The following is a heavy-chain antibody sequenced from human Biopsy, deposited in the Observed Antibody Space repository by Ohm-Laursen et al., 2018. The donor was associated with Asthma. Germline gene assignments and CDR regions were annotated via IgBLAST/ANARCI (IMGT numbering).Heavy chain of an antibody. D-gene: IGHD6-19*01. CDR3: ARESSVAGSSDFDY. CDR1: GFTFSSYG. CDR2: ISYDGSNK. V-gene: IGHV3-30*03. Sequence: SLRLSCAASGFTFSSYGTHWVRQAPGKGLEWVAVISYDGSNKYYADSVKGRFTISRDNSKNTLYLQMNSLRAEDTAVYYCARESSVAGSSDFDYWGQGTLVTVSS. J-gene: IGHJ4*02.